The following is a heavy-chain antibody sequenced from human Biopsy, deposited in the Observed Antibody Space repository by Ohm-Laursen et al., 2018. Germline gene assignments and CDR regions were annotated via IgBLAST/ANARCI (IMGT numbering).Heavy chain of an antibody. CDR1: GFTFGSYG. V-gene: IGHV3-30*03. CDR2: ITFDGSGE. J-gene: IGHJ2*01. Sequence: SLRLSCAASGFTFGSYGMHWVRQAPGKGLEWLAVITFDGSGEYYADSLQGRFTVSRDNHKNTVDLQMNTLRPEDTAVYFCARDGKRWDYTTYFSWHFDLWGRGTLVTVSS. D-gene: IGHD4-11*01. CDR3: ARDGKRWDYTTYFSWHFDL.